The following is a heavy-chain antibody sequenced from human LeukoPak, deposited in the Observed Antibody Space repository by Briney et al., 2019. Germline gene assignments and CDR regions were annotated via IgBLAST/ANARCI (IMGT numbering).Heavy chain of an antibody. Sequence: PSETLSLTCAVYGGSFSGYYWSWIHQPPGKGLEWIGEINHSGSTNYNPSLKSRVTISVDTSKNQFSLKLSSVTAADTAVYYCARGYYYGSGSYDPPYYFDYWGQGTLVTVSS. CDR2: INHSGST. D-gene: IGHD3-10*01. CDR1: GGSFSGYY. J-gene: IGHJ4*02. V-gene: IGHV4-34*01. CDR3: ARGYYYGSGSYDPPYYFDY.